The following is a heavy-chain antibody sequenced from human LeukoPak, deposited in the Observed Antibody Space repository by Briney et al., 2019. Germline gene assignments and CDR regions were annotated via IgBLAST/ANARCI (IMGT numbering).Heavy chain of an antibody. CDR2: IHNSGST. CDR1: GGSISSNNYY. D-gene: IGHD3-10*01. CDR3: ARGSRAQRITMVRGVIIGDI. J-gene: IGHJ3*02. Sequence: SETLSLTCTVSGGSISSNNYYWGWIRQPPGKGLEWIAGIHNSGSTFYNPSLKSRVTISVDTSKNQFSLKLSSVTATDTAVYYCARGSRAQRITMVRGVIIGDIWGQGTMVTVSS. V-gene: IGHV4-39*07.